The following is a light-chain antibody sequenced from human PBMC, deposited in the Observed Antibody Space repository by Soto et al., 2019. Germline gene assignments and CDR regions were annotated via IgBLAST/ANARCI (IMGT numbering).Light chain of an antibody. V-gene: IGKV3-15*01. Sequence: EVVLTQSPATLSVSPGERATLSCRASESVNNKLGWYQQKPGQAPRLLIYRASTRATGIPARFSGSGSGTEFTLTISSLQSEDSAVRYCHQYNNWFPFTFGQGTRLEIK. CDR2: RAS. CDR1: ESVNNK. J-gene: IGKJ5*01. CDR3: HQYNNWFPFT.